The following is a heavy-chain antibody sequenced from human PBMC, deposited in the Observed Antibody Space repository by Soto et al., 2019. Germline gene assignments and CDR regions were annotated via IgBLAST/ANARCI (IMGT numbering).Heavy chain of an antibody. CDR3: AKGRGGSGSLTPRVDF. J-gene: IGHJ4*02. CDR2: ISGGGDTT. Sequence: EEQLLESGGGLVQPGGSLRLSSAASGFTFNNYAMTWVRQAPGKGLEWVSAISGGGDTTSYADSVKGRFTVSRDGSKNTQYLQMSSLRAEDTALYYCAKGRGGSGSLTPRVDFWGQGTLVTVSS. D-gene: IGHD3-10*01. V-gene: IGHV3-23*01. CDR1: GFTFNNYA.